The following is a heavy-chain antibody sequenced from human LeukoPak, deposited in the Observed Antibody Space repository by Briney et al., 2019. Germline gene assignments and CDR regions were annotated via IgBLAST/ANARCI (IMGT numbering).Heavy chain of an antibody. V-gene: IGHV1-69*05. CDR1: GGTFSSYA. CDR3: AGGCSSTSCHVDAFDI. D-gene: IGHD2-2*01. Sequence: ASVKVSCKASGGTFSSYAISWVRQAPGQGLEWMGGIIPIFGTANYAQKFQGRVTITTDESTSTAYMELSSLRSEDTAVYYCAGGCSSTSCHVDAFDIWGQGTMVTVSS. J-gene: IGHJ3*02. CDR2: IIPIFGTA.